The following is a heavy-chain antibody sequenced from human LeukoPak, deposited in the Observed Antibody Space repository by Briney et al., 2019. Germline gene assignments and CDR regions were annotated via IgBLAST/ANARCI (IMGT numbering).Heavy chain of an antibody. CDR2: ISSSGSTI. V-gene: IGHV3-11*01. D-gene: IGHD5-18*01. CDR3: AREWDVGTAMWYYYGMDV. Sequence: GGSLRLSCAASGFTFSDYYMSWIRQAPGKGLEWVSYISSSGSTIYYADSVKGRFTISGDNAKNSLYLQMNSLRAEDTAVYYCAREWDVGTAMWYYYGMDVWGQGTTVTVSS. J-gene: IGHJ6*02. CDR1: GFTFSDYY.